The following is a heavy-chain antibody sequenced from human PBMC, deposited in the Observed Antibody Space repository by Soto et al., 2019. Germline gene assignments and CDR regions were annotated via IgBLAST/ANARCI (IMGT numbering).Heavy chain of an antibody. CDR1: GYTFTNFG. Sequence: QVHLVQSGAEVKKPGASVKVSCTASGYTFTNFGISWVRQAPGQGLEWMGWISAYNGNTNYGPKFQGRVTMATDTATSTAYMELRSLRSDDTAVYYSARGRTPIDYWGQGTLITVSS. CDR3: ARGRTPIDY. CDR2: ISAYNGNT. V-gene: IGHV1-18*01. D-gene: IGHD2-15*01. J-gene: IGHJ4*02.